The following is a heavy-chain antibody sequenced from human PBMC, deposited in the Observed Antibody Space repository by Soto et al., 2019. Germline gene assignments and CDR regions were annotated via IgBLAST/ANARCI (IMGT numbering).Heavy chain of an antibody. V-gene: IGHV3-33*01. Sequence: QVQLVESGGGVVQPGRSLRLSCAASGFTLSSYGMHWVRQAPGKGLEWVAVIWYDGSNKYYADSVKGRFTISRDNSKNTLYLQMNSLRAEDTAVYYCARDKQGSGWYGSGYYYYGMDVWGQGTTVTVSS. CDR1: GFTLSSYG. J-gene: IGHJ6*02. CDR3: ARDKQGSGWYGSGYYYYGMDV. CDR2: IWYDGSNK. D-gene: IGHD6-13*01.